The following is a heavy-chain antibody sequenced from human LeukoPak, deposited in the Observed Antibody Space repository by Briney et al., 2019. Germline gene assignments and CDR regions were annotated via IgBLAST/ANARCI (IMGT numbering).Heavy chain of an antibody. CDR3: ARYCSGGACHSLHYYYGLDV. D-gene: IGHD2-15*01. J-gene: IGHJ6*02. Sequence: GGSLRLSCAASGFTFSTYAMTWVRQAPGKGLEWISAIVGSGGTKYYADSVKGRFTISRDNSKNTLYLQMNSLRAEDTAVYYCARYCSGGACHSLHYYYGLDVWGQGTTVIVSS. CDR1: GFTFSTYA. CDR2: IVGSGGTK. V-gene: IGHV3-23*01.